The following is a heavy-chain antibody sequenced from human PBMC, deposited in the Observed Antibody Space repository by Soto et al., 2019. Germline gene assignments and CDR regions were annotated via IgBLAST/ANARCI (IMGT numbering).Heavy chain of an antibody. Sequence: QVQLVQSGAEVKKPGASVKVSCKASGYTFTSYYMHWVRQAPGQGLEWMGIINPSGGSTSYTQKFQGRDTMTRDTSTSTVYMELSSLRSEDTAVYYCARGKEYYYDSSGYGSYAFDIWGQGTMVTVSS. V-gene: IGHV1-46*01. D-gene: IGHD3-22*01. J-gene: IGHJ3*02. CDR1: GYTFTSYY. CDR2: INPSGGST. CDR3: ARGKEYYYDSSGYGSYAFDI.